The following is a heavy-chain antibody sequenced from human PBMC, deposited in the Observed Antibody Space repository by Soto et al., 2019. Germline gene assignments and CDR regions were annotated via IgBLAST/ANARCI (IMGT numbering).Heavy chain of an antibody. CDR3: ARAPLGIIVAPDF. D-gene: IGHD3-22*01. V-gene: IGHV1-3*01. CDR2: INAGNGNT. J-gene: IGHJ4*02. Sequence: ASVKVSCKASGYTFTSYAMHWVRQAPGQRLEWMGWINAGNGNTKYSQKFRGIVTVSTYTSITTTYMELSSLTSDDTAVYYCARAPLGIIVAPDFWGQGTLVTVSS. CDR1: GYTFTSYA.